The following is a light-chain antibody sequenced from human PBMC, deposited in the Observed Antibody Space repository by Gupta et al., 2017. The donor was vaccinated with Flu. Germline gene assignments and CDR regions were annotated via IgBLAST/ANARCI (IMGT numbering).Light chain of an antibody. CDR3: AAWDDSLNGHYV. J-gene: IGLJ1*01. CDR2: SSN. CDR1: SNVGSNA. Sequence: SNVGSNAVNWYQQVPGTSPKLLIYSSNQRPSGVPDRFAGSKSGTSASLAIRGPQSEDEADYYCAAWDDSLNGHYVFGTGTKVTVL. V-gene: IGLV1-44*01.